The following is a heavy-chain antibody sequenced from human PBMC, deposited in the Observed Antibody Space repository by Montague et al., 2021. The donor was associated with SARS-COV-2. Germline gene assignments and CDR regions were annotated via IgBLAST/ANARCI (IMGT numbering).Heavy chain of an antibody. V-gene: IGHV4-39*07. CDR2: NHNSGSY. CDR3: ARETMTADALDI. Sequence: SETLSLTCTVSGGSVSSRSYYWGWLRPPPGEGLEWIGSNHNSGSYYYHPFHKSRATFSSATSKNQFSLQVRSVTAADTAVYYCARETMTADALDIGGQGTMLTASS. CDR1: GGSVSSRSYY. D-gene: IGHD1-14*01. J-gene: IGHJ3*02.